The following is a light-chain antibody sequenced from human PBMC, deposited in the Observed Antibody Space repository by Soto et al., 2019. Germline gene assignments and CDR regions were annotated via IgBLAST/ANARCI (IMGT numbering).Light chain of an antibody. CDR1: QSVGNSL. Sequence: EIVLTQSPGTLSLSPGERATLSCRASQSVGNSLLAWYQQKPGQAPRLLIYDASTRATGIPDTFSGSGSGTDFTLTISRLEPEDFAVYYCEQHGSSPRTFGQGTKVDIK. J-gene: IGKJ1*01. V-gene: IGKV3-20*01. CDR3: EQHGSSPRT. CDR2: DAS.